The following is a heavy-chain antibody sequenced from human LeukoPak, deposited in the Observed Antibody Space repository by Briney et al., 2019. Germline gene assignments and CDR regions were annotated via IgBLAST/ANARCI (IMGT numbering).Heavy chain of an antibody. D-gene: IGHD3/OR15-3a*01. J-gene: IGHJ4*02. CDR2: IYYSGNT. V-gene: IGHV4-39*01. Sequence: SETLSLTCTVSGVSISSSNSYWGWIRQPPGKGLEWIGGIYYSGNTYYNASLKSQVSISIDTPKNQFSLRLTSVTAADTAVYYCARQTGSGLFILPGGQGTVVTVSS. CDR1: GVSISSSNSY. CDR3: ARQTGSGLFILP.